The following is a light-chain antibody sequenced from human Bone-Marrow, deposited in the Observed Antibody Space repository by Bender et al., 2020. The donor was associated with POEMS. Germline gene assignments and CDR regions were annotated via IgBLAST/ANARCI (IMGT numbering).Light chain of an antibody. V-gene: IGLV2-14*01. CDR1: SGDVGHDNY. CDR3: SSYTANGIWV. CDR2: EVS. J-gene: IGLJ3*02. Sequence: QSALTQPASVSGSPGQSVTISCTGTSGDVGHDNYVSWYQQHPGKAPKLVIFEVSHRPSGVSNRFSCSKSGNTASLTISGLQADDETDYYCSSYTANGIWVFGGGTKLTVL.